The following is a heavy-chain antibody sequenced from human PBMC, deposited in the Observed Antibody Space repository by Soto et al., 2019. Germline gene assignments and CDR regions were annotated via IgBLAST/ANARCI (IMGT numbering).Heavy chain of an antibody. V-gene: IGHV3-23*01. CDR3: AKYYGSGSYRYYYYGMDV. Sequence: GGSLRLSCAASGFTFSSYAMSWVRQAPGKGLEWVSAISGSGGSTYYADSVKGRFTISRDNSKNTLYLQMNSLRAEDTAVYYCAKYYGSGSYRYYYYGMDVWGQVTTVTVSS. J-gene: IGHJ6*02. CDR1: GFTFSSYA. D-gene: IGHD3-10*01. CDR2: ISGSGGST.